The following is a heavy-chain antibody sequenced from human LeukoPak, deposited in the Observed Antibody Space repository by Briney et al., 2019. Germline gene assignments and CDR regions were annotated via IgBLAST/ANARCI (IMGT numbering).Heavy chain of an antibody. Sequence: ASVKVSCKASGYTFTGYYMHWVRQAPGQGLEWMGWINPNSGGTNYAQKFQGWVTMTRDTSISTTYMELSRLRSDDTAVYYCAGHFGELIYGYAFDIWGQGTMVTVSS. CDR1: GYTFTGYY. CDR2: INPNSGGT. D-gene: IGHD3-10*01. V-gene: IGHV1-2*04. J-gene: IGHJ3*02. CDR3: AGHFGELIYGYAFDI.